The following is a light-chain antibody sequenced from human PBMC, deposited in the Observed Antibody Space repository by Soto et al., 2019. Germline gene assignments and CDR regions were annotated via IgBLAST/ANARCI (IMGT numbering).Light chain of an antibody. J-gene: IGKJ4*01. CDR1: PSVSSF. Sequence: EIVLTQSPATLSLSPGDRATLSCRASPSVSSFLAWYQQKPGQAPRLLIYDASNRATAIPARFSGSGSGTDFTLTISSLEPEDFAVYYCQQRSNWPLTFGGGTKVEI. CDR2: DAS. V-gene: IGKV3-11*01. CDR3: QQRSNWPLT.